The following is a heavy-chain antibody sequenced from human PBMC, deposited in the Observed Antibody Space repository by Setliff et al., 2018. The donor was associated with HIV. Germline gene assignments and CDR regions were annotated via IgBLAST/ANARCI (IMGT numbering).Heavy chain of an antibody. V-gene: IGHV5-51*01. CDR3: ARLRIMITFGGVIDPYFDY. J-gene: IGHJ4*02. CDR2: IYPGDSDT. D-gene: IGHD3-16*02. Sequence: PGASVKVSCKASGYTFTSYDINWVRQMPGKGLEWMGIIYPGDSDTRYSPSLQGQVTISADKSISTAYLQWSSLKASDTAMYYCARLRIMITFGGVIDPYFDYWGQGTLVTVSS. CDR1: GYTFTSYD.